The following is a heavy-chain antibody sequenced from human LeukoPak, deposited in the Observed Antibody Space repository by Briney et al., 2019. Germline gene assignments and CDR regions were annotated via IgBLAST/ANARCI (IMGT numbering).Heavy chain of an antibody. CDR2: ISYDGSNK. CDR1: GFTFSSYG. CDR3: AREEGWDFDWLHWFDP. Sequence: GGSLRLSCAASGFTFSSYGMHWVRQAPGKGLEWVAVISYDGSNKYYADSVKGRFTISRDNSKNTLYLQMNSLRSDDTAVYYCAREEGWDFDWLHWFDPWGQGTLVTVSS. V-gene: IGHV3-30*03. J-gene: IGHJ5*02. D-gene: IGHD3-9*01.